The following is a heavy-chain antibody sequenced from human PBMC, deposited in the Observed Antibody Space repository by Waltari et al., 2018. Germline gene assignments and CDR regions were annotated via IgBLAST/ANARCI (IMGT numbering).Heavy chain of an antibody. V-gene: IGHV1-69*01. CDR1: GGTFSSYA. D-gene: IGHD3-3*01. Sequence: QVQLVQSGAEVKKPGSSVKVSCKASGGTFSSYAISWVRQAPGQGIEWKGVIIPILGTANYAQKSQGRVTSTADESTSTAYRELSSLRSEDTAVYYCARANYDFWSGYPESYYGMDVWGQGTTVTVSS. CDR2: IIPILGTA. J-gene: IGHJ6*02. CDR3: ARANYDFWSGYPESYYGMDV.